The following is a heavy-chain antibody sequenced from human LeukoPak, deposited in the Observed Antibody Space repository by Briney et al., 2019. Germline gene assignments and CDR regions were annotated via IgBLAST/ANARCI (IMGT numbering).Heavy chain of an antibody. J-gene: IGHJ6*02. CDR1: GGTFSSYA. CDR3: TRNRYCSRTNCYTHYYDMDV. CDR2: IMLIFGTA. Sequence: SVKVSCKASGGTFSSYAISWVRQAPGHGLEWMGGIMLIFGTANYAKKFQGRVTITADESTSTAYMELSSLSSEDTAVYYCTRNRYCSRTNCYTHYYDMDVWGQGTTVTVSS. D-gene: IGHD2-2*02. V-gene: IGHV1-69*13.